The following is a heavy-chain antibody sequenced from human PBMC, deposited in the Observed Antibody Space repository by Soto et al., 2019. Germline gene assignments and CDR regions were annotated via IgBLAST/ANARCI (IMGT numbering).Heavy chain of an antibody. CDR3: ARDSYTPYSNYSVNWFDP. D-gene: IGHD4-4*01. V-gene: IGHV1-18*01. CDR1: GYTFTSYG. Sequence: GASVKVSCKASGYTFTSYGIGWVRQAPGQGLEWMGWISAYNGNTNYAQKLQGRVTMTTDTSTSTAYMELRSLRSDDTAVYYCARDSYTPYSNYSVNWFDPWGQGTLVTVSS. CDR2: ISAYNGNT. J-gene: IGHJ5*02.